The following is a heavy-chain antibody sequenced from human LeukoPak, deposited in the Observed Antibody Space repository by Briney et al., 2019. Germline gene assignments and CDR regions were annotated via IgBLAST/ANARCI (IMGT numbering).Heavy chain of an antibody. CDR1: GFTFSSYA. V-gene: IGHV3-30-3*01. Sequence: GGSLRLSCAASGFTFSSYAMHWVRQAPGKGLEWVAVISYDGSNKYYADSVKGRFTISRDNSKNTLYLQMNSLRAEDTAVYYCARDSLAGSLGAYFDYWGQGTLVTVSS. CDR3: ARDSLAGSLGAYFDY. D-gene: IGHD6-19*01. CDR2: ISYDGSNK. J-gene: IGHJ4*02.